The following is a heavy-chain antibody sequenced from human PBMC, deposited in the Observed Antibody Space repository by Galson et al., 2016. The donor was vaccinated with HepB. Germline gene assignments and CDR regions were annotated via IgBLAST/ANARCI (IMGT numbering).Heavy chain of an antibody. CDR1: GLTLSSYS. V-gene: IGHV3-48*04. CDR2: ITSRSTAI. Sequence: SLRLSCAASGLTLSSYSMNWVRQTPGKGLEWVSYITSRSTAIYYADSVKGRFTISRDNARNSLYLQMNSLRAEDTAVYYCAREGTGSSSFIYYYYGMDVWGQGTTVTVSS. D-gene: IGHD6-13*01. J-gene: IGHJ6*02. CDR3: AREGTGSSSFIYYYYGMDV.